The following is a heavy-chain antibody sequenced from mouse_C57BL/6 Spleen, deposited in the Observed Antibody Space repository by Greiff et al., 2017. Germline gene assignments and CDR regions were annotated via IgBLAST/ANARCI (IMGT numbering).Heavy chain of an antibody. CDR1: GFTFSSYA. Sequence: EVKLVESGGGLVKPGGSLKLSCAASGFTFSSYAMSWVRQTPEKRLEWVATISDGGSYTYYPDNVKGRFTLSRDNAKNNLYLQMSHLKSEDSAMYYCARAYYGSSSDNYVDYWGQGTTLTVSS. V-gene: IGHV5-4*03. D-gene: IGHD1-1*01. J-gene: IGHJ2*01. CDR3: ARAYYGSSSDNYVDY. CDR2: ISDGGSYT.